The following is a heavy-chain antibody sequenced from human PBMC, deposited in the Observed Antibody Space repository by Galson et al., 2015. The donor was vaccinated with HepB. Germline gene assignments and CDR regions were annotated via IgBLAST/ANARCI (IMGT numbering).Heavy chain of an antibody. V-gene: IGHV1-18*01. D-gene: IGHD4-17*01. CDR1: GYTFTSYG. CDR3: ARDWDYGDSLGYYYYMDV. CDR2: ISAYNGNT. J-gene: IGHJ6*03. Sequence: SVKVSCKASGYTFTSYGISWVRQAPGQGLEWMGWISAYNGNTNYAQKLQGRVTMTTDTSTSTAYMELRSLRSDDTAVYYCARDWDYGDSLGYYYYMDVWGKGTTVTVSS.